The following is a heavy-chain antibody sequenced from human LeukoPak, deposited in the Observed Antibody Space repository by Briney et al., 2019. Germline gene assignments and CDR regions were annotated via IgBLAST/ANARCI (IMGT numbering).Heavy chain of an antibody. D-gene: IGHD5-24*01. CDR3: ARGSVDMATSTWDGVDY. CDR1: GGTFCSYT. V-gene: IGHV1-69*13. Sequence: SVKVSCKASGGTFCSYTINWVRQAPGQGLEWMGGIIPICGGANYAQNFRGRVTITADESTSTAYMELSSLRSEDTAMYYCARGSVDMATSTWDGVDYWGQGTLVTVSS. J-gene: IGHJ4*02. CDR2: IIPICGGA.